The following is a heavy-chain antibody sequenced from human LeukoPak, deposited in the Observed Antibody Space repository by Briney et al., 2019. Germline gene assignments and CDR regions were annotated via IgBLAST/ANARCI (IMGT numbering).Heavy chain of an antibody. V-gene: IGHV3-74*01. CDR1: GFTFSSYW. J-gene: IGHJ3*02. CDR3: AREAWFMVRGVKDAFDI. D-gene: IGHD3-10*01. CDR2: INSDGSST. Sequence: GGSLRLSCAASGFTFSSYWMHWVRQAPGKGLVWVSRINSDGSSTSYADSVKGRFTISRDNAKNTLYLQMNSLRAEDTAVYYCAREAWFMVRGVKDAFDIWGQGTMVTVSS.